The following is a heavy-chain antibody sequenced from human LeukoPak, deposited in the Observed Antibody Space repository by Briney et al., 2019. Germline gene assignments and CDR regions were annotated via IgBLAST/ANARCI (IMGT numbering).Heavy chain of an antibody. CDR3: ARDFRGSFDY. V-gene: IGHV3-23*01. CDR2: ISGSGYTT. J-gene: IGHJ4*02. CDR1: GFIFSSYG. Sequence: GGSLRLSCAASGFIFSSYGMSWVRQAPGKELEWVSAISGSGYTTYYVDSVKGRFTISRDNSKNTLYPQMNSLRAEDTAVYYCARDFRGSFDYWGQGTLVTVSS. D-gene: IGHD3-10*01.